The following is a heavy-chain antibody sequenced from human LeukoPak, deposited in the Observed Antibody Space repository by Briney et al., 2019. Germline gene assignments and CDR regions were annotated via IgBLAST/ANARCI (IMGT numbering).Heavy chain of an antibody. CDR3: AKIGAVAGHFDY. D-gene: IGHD6-19*01. V-gene: IGHV3-23*01. CDR1: GFTFGSYA. CDR2: ISGIGDRT. J-gene: IGHJ4*02. Sequence: GGSLRLSCAASGFTFGSYAMSWVRQAPGKGLEWVSEISGIGDRTYYADSVKGRFTISRDNSKNTLYLQMNSLRGEDTAVYYCAKIGAVAGHFDYWGQGTLVTVSS.